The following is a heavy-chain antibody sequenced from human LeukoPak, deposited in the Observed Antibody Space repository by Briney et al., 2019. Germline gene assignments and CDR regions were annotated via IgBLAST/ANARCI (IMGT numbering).Heavy chain of an antibody. CDR1: GYTFTGYY. CDR2: INPNSGGT. CDR3: ARESADYYDSSGCYYLVYYFDY. Sequence: ASVKVSCKASGYTFTGYYMHWVRQAPGQGLEWMGWINPNSGGTNYAQKFQGRVTMTRDTSISTAYMELSRLRSDDTAVYYCARESADYYDSSGCYYLVYYFDYWGQGTLVTVSS. J-gene: IGHJ4*02. D-gene: IGHD3-22*01. V-gene: IGHV1-2*02.